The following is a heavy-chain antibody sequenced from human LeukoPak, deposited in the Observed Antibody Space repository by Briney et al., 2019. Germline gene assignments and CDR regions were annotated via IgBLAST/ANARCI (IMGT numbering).Heavy chain of an antibody. CDR1: GFTFSDYY. CDR3: ARDSSSWGGPYYFDC. D-gene: IGHD6-13*01. Sequence: GGSLRLSCAASGFTFSDYYMSWIRQAPGKGPEWVSYISSSGSTIYYADSVKGRFTISRDNAKNSLYLQMNSLRAEDTAVYYCARDSSSWGGPYYFDCWGQGTLVTVSS. CDR2: ISSSGSTI. J-gene: IGHJ4*02. V-gene: IGHV3-11*01.